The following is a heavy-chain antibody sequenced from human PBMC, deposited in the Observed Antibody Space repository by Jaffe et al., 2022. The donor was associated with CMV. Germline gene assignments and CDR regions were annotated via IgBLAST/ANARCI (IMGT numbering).Heavy chain of an antibody. V-gene: IGHV4-34*01. CDR2: INHSGST. CDR3: ARGALGWGFGVVNNWFDP. Sequence: QVQLQQWGAGLLKPSETLSLTCAVYGGSFSGYYWSWIRQPPGKGLEWIGEINHSGSTNYNPSLKSRVTISVDTSKNQFSLKLSSVTAADTAVYYCARGALGWGFGVVNNWFDPWGQGTLVTVSS. D-gene: IGHD3-3*01. J-gene: IGHJ5*02. CDR1: GGSFSGYY.